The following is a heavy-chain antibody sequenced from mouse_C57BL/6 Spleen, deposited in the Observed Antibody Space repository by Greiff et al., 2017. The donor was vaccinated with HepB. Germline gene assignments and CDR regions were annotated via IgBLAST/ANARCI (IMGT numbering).Heavy chain of an antibody. Sequence: EVQLQESGGGLVKPGGSLKLSCAASGFTFSDYGMHWVRQAPEKGLEWVAYISSGSSTIYYADTVKGRFTISRDNAKNTLFLQMTSLRSEDTAMYYCARRHYPGFDYWGQGTTLTVSS. CDR2: ISSGSSTI. J-gene: IGHJ2*01. CDR3: ARRHYPGFDY. D-gene: IGHD5-5*01. V-gene: IGHV5-17*01. CDR1: GFTFSDYG.